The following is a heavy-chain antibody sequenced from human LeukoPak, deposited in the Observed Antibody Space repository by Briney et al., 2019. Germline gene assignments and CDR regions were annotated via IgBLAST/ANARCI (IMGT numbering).Heavy chain of an antibody. CDR2: IGSSGRTI. Sequence: AGGSLRLSCAASGFTFSSYEMNWVRQAPGKGLEWLSYIGSSGRTIYYADSVKGRFTISRDNAKNSLYLQMNSLRAEDTAVYYCARGFNGVVANLDYWAREPWSPSPQ. V-gene: IGHV3-48*03. CDR3: ARGFNGVVANLDY. CDR1: GFTFSSYE. D-gene: IGHD5-12*01. J-gene: IGHJ4*02.